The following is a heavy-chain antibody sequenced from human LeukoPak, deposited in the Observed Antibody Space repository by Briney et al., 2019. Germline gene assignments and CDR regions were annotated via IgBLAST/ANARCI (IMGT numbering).Heavy chain of an antibody. CDR1: GYTFTSYG. D-gene: IGHD3-10*01. CDR3: ARDVRITMVRGVIRYFDY. V-gene: IGHV1-18*01. CDR2: ISAYNGNT. Sequence: GASVKVSCKASGYTFTSYGISWVRQAPGQGLEWMGWISAYNGNTNYAQKLQGRVTMTTDTSTSTAYMELRSLRSDDTAVYYCARDVRITMVRGVIRYFDYWGQGTLVTVSS. J-gene: IGHJ4*02.